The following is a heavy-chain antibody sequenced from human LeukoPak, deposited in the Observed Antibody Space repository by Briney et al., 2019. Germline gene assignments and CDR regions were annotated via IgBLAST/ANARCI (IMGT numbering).Heavy chain of an antibody. CDR1: GFTFSSYG. CDR3: AKDRLGFSGPRIWSIAAQHDYYMDV. V-gene: IGHV3-30*02. CDR2: IRYDGSNK. D-gene: IGHD6-6*01. Sequence: PGGSLRLSCAASGFTFSSYGMHWVRQAPGKGLEWVAFIRYDGSNKYYADSVKGRFTISRDNSKNTLYLQMNSLRAEDTAVYYCAKDRLGFSGPRIWSIAAQHDYYMDVWGKGTTVTVSS. J-gene: IGHJ6*03.